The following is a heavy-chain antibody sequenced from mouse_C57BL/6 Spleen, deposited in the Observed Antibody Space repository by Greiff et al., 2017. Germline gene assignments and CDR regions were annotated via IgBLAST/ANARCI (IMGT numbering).Heavy chain of an antibody. CDR2: IYPGDGDT. Sequence: VQLQQSGPELVKPGASVKISCKASGYAFSSSWMNWVKQRPGKGLEWIGRIYPGDGDTNYNGKFKGKATLTADKSSSTAYMQLSSLTSEDSAVYFCARSRDYYGSSYVSSYAMDYWGQGTSVTVSS. CDR1: GYAFSSSW. V-gene: IGHV1-82*01. CDR3: ARSRDYYGSSYVSSYAMDY. D-gene: IGHD1-1*01. J-gene: IGHJ4*01.